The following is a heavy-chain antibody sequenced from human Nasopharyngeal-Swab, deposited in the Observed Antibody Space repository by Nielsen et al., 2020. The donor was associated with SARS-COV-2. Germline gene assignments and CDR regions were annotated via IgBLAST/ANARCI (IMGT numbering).Heavy chain of an antibody. J-gene: IGHJ6*03. V-gene: IGHV4-39*07. CDR1: GGSVSDSVYY. CDR2: VYYSGSA. CDR3: ARTYRGSDCSVHYYYYYMDV. D-gene: IGHD2-21*02. Sequence: SETLSLTCTVSGGSVSDSVYYWAWIRQPPGKGLEWIGSVYYSGSAYYNPSLKSRVTLSIDTSEKQFSLKLTSVTAADTALYYCARTYRGSDCSVHYYYYYMDVWGQGTTVTVSS.